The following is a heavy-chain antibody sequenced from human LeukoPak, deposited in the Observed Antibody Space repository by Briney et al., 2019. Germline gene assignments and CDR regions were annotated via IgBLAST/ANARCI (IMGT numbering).Heavy chain of an antibody. J-gene: IGHJ3*02. CDR2: TIPIFGTA. CDR1: GGTFSSYA. V-gene: IGHV1-69*05. Sequence: SVKVSCKASGGTFSSYAISWVRQAPGQGLEWMGGTIPIFGTANYAQKFQGRVTITTDESTSTAYMELSSLRSEDTAVYYCARRKRGYSGYVALDAFDIWGQGTMVTVSS. CDR3: ARRKRGYSGYVALDAFDI. D-gene: IGHD5-12*01.